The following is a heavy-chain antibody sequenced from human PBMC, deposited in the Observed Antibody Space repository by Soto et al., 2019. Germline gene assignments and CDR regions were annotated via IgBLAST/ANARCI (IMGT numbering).Heavy chain of an antibody. V-gene: IGHV4-30-4*01. CDR3: ARGDIVVVVAAIVPPFY. J-gene: IGHJ4*02. CDR1: GGSISSGDYY. CDR2: IYYSGST. Sequence: QVQLQESGPGLVKPSQTLSLTCTVSGGSISSGDYYWSWIRQPPGKGLEWIGYIYYSGSTYYNPSLKSRVTISVDTSKNQFSLKLSSVTAADTAVYYCARGDIVVVVAAIVPPFYWGQGTLVTVSS. D-gene: IGHD2-15*01.